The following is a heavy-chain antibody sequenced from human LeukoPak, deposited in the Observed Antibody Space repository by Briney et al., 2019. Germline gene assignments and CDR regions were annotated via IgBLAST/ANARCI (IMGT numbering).Heavy chain of an antibody. D-gene: IGHD3-22*01. Sequence: GGSLRLSCAASGFSLSSYWMTWVRQAPGKGLEWVANIKQDGSEKNYVDSVKGRFTISRDNAKNSLYLQMNSLRSDDTAVYYCARDGHRMYYYESSVYRFDYWGQGTLVTVSS. CDR1: GFSLSSYW. CDR3: ARDGHRMYYYESSVYRFDY. V-gene: IGHV3-7*03. J-gene: IGHJ4*02. CDR2: IKQDGSEK.